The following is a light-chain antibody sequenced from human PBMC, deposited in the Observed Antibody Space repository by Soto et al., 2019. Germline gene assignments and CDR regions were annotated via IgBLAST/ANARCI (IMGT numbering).Light chain of an antibody. Sequence: DIRMTPSPSSLSASVGDRVPITCRASQGIGNDLGWYQQKPGKAPKRLIYATSSLQSGVPARFSGRGSGTDFTLTISSLQPEDFAHYYCQQTYSNLWTFGQGTKVEI. V-gene: IGKV1-17*01. CDR3: QQTYSNLWT. CDR1: QGIGND. CDR2: ATS. J-gene: IGKJ1*01.